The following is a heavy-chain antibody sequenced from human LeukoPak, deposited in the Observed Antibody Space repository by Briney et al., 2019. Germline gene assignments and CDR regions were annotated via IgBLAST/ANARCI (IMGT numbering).Heavy chain of an antibody. Sequence: PGGSLRLSCAASGFTFRSYWMHWVRQPPGKGLEWVSRIYSDGSTTRYADSVKDRFTIARDNAKNTLFLQMNSLRAGDTAVYYCARDLGGGDAFDIWGQGTMVTVSS. CDR3: ARDLGGGDAFDI. CDR1: GFTFRSYW. D-gene: IGHD3-16*01. J-gene: IGHJ3*02. V-gene: IGHV3-74*01. CDR2: IYSDGSTT.